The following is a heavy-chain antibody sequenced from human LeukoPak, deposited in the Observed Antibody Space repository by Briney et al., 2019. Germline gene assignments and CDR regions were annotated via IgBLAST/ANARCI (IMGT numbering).Heavy chain of an antibody. CDR3: ARDSGYGSGSYYSSGFDP. CDR2: IIPIFGIA. J-gene: IGHJ5*02. D-gene: IGHD3-10*01. Sequence: SVKVSCKASGGTFSSYAISWVRQAPGQGLEWMGRIIPIFGIANYAQKFQGRVTITADKSTSTAYMELSSLRSEDTAVYYCARDSGYGSGSYYSSGFDPWSQGTLVTVSS. V-gene: IGHV1-69*04. CDR1: GGTFSSYA.